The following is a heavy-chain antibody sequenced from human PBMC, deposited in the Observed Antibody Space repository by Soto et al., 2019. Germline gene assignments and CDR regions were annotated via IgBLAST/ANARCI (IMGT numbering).Heavy chain of an antibody. V-gene: IGHV1-8*01. CDR1: GYTFTSYD. D-gene: IGHD6-19*01. CDR2: MNPNSGNT. Sequence: SVKVSCKASGYTFTSYDINWGRQATVQGLEWMGWMNPNSGNTGYAQKFQGRVTMTRNTSISTAYMELSSLRSEDKAVYYCARGLSSGWRPDVYWGQGTLVTVYS. CDR3: ARGLSSGWRPDVY. J-gene: IGHJ4*02.